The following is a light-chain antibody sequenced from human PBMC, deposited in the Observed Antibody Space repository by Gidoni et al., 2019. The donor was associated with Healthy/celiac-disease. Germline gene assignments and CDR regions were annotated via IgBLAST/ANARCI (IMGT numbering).Light chain of an antibody. Sequence: QSALTQPASVSGSPVQSITISCTGTSSDVGGYNYVSWYQQHPGKAPKLMLDDVSNRPSGVSNRFSGSKSGNTASLTISGLQAEDEADYYCSSYTSSSTVVFGGGTKLTVL. V-gene: IGLV2-14*01. CDR1: SSDVGGYNY. CDR3: SSYTSSSTVV. J-gene: IGLJ2*01. CDR2: DVS.